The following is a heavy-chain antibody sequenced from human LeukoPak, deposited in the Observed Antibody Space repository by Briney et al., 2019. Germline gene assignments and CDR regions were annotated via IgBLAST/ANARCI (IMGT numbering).Heavy chain of an antibody. CDR1: GFSLNTSGVG. J-gene: IGHJ4*02. CDR3: AHSRPSGYSSGWYYFDS. D-gene: IGHD6-19*01. CDR2: IYWDDDK. V-gene: IGHV2-5*02. Sequence: SGPTLVKPTQTLTVTCTFSGFSLNTSGVGVGWIRQPPGKALEWLALIYWDDDKRYSPSLKSRLTITKDTSKNQVVLTMTNMDPVDTATYYCAHSRPSGYSSGWYYFDSWGQGTLVTVSS.